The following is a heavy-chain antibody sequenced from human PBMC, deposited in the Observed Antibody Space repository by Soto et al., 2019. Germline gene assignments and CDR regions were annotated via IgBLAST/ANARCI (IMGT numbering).Heavy chain of an antibody. J-gene: IGHJ5*02. V-gene: IGHV4-30-2*01. D-gene: IGHD3-22*01. CDR1: GGSISSGGYS. Sequence: SETLSLTCAVSGGSISSGGYSWSWIRQPPGKGLEWIGYIYHSGSTYYNPSLKSRVTISVDRSKNQFSLKLSSVTAADTAAYYCARGRDYYDTQNWFDPWGQGTLVTVSS. CDR3: ARGRDYYDTQNWFDP. CDR2: IYHSGST.